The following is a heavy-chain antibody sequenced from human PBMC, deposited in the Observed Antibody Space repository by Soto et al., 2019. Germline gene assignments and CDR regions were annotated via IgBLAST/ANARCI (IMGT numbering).Heavy chain of an antibody. Sequence: PSETLSLTCAVYGGSFSCYYWSWIRQPPGKGLEWIGEINRSGSTNYNPSLKSRVTISVDTSKNQFSLKLSSVTAADTAVYYCARGVGREDYYYYYMDVWGKGTTVTVSS. V-gene: IGHV4-34*01. CDR3: ARGVGREDYYYYYMDV. CDR2: INRSGST. J-gene: IGHJ6*03. CDR1: GGSFSCYY.